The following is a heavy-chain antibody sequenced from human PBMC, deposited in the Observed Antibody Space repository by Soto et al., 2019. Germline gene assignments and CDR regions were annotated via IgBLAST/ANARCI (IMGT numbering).Heavy chain of an antibody. Sequence: GSGPTLVNPTQTLTLTCTFSGFSLNTGAMCVSWIRQPPGKALEWLALIDGDDDRFYSTSLKTRLTISRDTSKNQVVLTMTDMDPVDTATYFCARSNYDRGDYYCWYFGLWGRGTLVTVSS. CDR1: GFSLNTGAMC. D-gene: IGHD3-22*01. CDR3: ARSNYDRGDYYCWYFGL. CDR2: IDGDDDR. J-gene: IGHJ2*01. V-gene: IGHV2-70*12.